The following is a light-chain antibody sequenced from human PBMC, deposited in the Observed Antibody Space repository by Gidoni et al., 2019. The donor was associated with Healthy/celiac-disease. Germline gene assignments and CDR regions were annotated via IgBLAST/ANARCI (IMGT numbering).Light chain of an antibody. CDR1: QSISSW. J-gene: IGKJ4*01. Sequence: DIQMTQSPSTLSASVGDRVTITCRASQSISSWLAWYQQKPGEAPKLLIYDASSLESGVPSRFSGSGSGTEFTLTISSLQPDDFATYYCQQYNSYSRALTFGGGTKVEIK. V-gene: IGKV1-5*01. CDR3: QQYNSYSRALT. CDR2: DAS.